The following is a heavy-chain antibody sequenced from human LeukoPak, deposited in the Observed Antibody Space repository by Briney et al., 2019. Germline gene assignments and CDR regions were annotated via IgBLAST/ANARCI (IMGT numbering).Heavy chain of an antibody. CDR3: AKRTMSAFDS. J-gene: IGHJ4*02. D-gene: IGHD5-24*01. V-gene: IGHV3-23*01. CDR1: GFTFRTSA. Sequence: GGSLRLSCAASGFTFRTSAMNWVRQAPGKGLEWLCGISGSGNGTYYAGSVKGRFTISRDNSQNMVYLLMNSLTVEDAATYYCAKRTMSAFDSWGQGTLLIVSS. CDR2: ISGSGNGT.